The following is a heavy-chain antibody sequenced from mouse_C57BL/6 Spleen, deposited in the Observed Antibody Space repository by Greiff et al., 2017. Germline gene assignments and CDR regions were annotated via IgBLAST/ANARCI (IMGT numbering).Heavy chain of an antibody. CDR3: ARRITTGSSYRDFDY. J-gene: IGHJ2*01. CDR2: IDPSDSYT. CDR1: GYTFTSYW. D-gene: IGHD1-1*01. Sequence: QVQLQQPGAELVRPGTSVKLSCKASGYTFTSYWMHWVKQRPGQGLEWIGVIDPSDSYTNYNQKFKGKATLTVDTSSSTAYMQLSSLTSEDSAVYYCARRITTGSSYRDFDYWGQGTTLTVSS. V-gene: IGHV1-59*01.